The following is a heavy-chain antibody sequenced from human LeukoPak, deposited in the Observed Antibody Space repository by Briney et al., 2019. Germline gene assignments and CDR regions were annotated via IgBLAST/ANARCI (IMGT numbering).Heavy chain of an antibody. V-gene: IGHV5-51*01. CDR2: IYPGDSDT. D-gene: IGHD2-15*01. CDR1: GYSFTSYW. CDR3: ARAHAIYCSGGSCSRYYFDY. J-gene: IGHJ4*02. Sequence: GESLKISCKGSGYSFTSYWIGWVRQMPGKGLEWMGIIYPGDSDTRYSPSFQGQVTISADKSISTAYLQWSGLKASDTAMYYCARAHAIYCSGGSCSRYYFDYWGQGTLVTVSS.